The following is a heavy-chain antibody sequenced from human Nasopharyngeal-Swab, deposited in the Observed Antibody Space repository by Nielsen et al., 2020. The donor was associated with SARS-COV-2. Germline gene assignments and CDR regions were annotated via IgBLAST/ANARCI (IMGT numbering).Heavy chain of an antibody. CDR3: AKAQGIRYGLDV. J-gene: IGHJ6*02. V-gene: IGHV3-30*18. Sequence: GGSLRLSCAASGFTFSTYAMHWVRQAPGKGLEWVTLISNDGSNKYYGDSVKGRFTISSDNSRNTLFLQMNSLRPEDTAVYYCAKAQGIRYGLDVWGHGTTVTVSS. CDR2: ISNDGSNK. CDR1: GFTFSTYA.